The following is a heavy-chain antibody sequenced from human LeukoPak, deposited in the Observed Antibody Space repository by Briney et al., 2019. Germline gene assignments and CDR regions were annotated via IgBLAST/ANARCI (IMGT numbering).Heavy chain of an antibody. CDR3: ATDIAAAGPNAFDY. Sequence: ASVKVSCKASGYTFTSYGISWVRQAPGQGLEWTGWISAYNGNTNYAQKPQGRVTMTTDTSTSTAYMELRSLRSDDTAVYYCATDIAAAGPNAFDYWGQGTLVTVSS. D-gene: IGHD6-13*01. V-gene: IGHV1-18*01. J-gene: IGHJ4*02. CDR1: GYTFTSYG. CDR2: ISAYNGNT.